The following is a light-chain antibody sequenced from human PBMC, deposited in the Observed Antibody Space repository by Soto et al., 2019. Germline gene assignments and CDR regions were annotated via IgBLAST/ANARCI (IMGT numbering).Light chain of an antibody. V-gene: IGKV1-33*01. CDR2: DAS. Sequence: DIQMTQSPSSLSASVGDRVTITCQASQDISNYLNWYQQNPGKAPKLLIYDASNLETGVPSRFSGSGSGKDFTFPISSLQPEDIATYYCQQYDNLPPFTFGPGTKVDIK. J-gene: IGKJ3*01. CDR3: QQYDNLPPFT. CDR1: QDISNY.